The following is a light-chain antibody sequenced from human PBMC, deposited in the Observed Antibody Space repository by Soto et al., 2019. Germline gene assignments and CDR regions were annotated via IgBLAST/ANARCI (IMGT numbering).Light chain of an antibody. CDR3: SSYTTSSTLLYV. CDR2: AVS. CDR1: SSDVGGYNY. J-gene: IGLJ1*01. Sequence: QSALTQPASVSGSPGQSITISCTGTSSDVGGYNYVSWYQQHPGKAPKLMIYAVSNRPSGVSTRLSGSKSGNTASLTISGLQAEDEADYHCSSYTTSSTLLYVFGTGTKVTVL. V-gene: IGLV2-14*01.